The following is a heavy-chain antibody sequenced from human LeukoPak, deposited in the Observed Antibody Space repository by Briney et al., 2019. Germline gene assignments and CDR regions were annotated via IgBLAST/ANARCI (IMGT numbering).Heavy chain of an antibody. CDR1: GGSISSSSYY. J-gene: IGHJ4*02. D-gene: IGHD5-24*01. CDR3: ARPFSRDGYNFYYFDY. CDR2: IYYSGST. Sequence: PSETLSLTCTVSGGSISSSSYYWGWIRQPPGTGLEWIGSIYYSGSTYYNPSLKSRITISVDTSKNQFSLKLSSVTAADTAVYYCARPFSRDGYNFYYFDYWGQGTLVTVSS. V-gene: IGHV4-39*01.